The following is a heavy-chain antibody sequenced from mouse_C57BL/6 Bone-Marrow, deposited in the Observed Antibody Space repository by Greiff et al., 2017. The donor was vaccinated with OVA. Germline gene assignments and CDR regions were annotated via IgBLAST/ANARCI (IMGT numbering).Heavy chain of an antibody. CDR3: ARRITTVVACFDY. D-gene: IGHD1-1*01. J-gene: IGHJ2*01. V-gene: IGHV1-18*01. CDR1: GYTFTDYN. Sequence: VQLQQSGPELVKPGASVKIPCKASGYTFTDYNMDWVKQSHGKSLEWIGAINPNNGGTIYNQKFKGKATLTVDKSSSTAYMELRSLTSEDTAVYISARRITTVVACFDYGGQGTTRTVPS. CDR2: INPNNGGT.